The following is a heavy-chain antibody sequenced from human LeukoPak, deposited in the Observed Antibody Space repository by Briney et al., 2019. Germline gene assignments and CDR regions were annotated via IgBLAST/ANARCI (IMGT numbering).Heavy chain of an antibody. J-gene: IGHJ4*02. V-gene: IGHV3-21*01. CDR2: IGRNGSYK. D-gene: IGHD2-15*01. Sequence: GGSLRLSCAASGFTFSSYRMNWFRQAPGRGLDWVPPIGRNGSYKYYVDSVKGRFTISRDNAQNSLYLQMNSLRVEDTAVYYCARVLETDCRGGSCYSGLDYWGQGTLVTVSS. CDR3: ARVLETDCRGGSCYSGLDY. CDR1: GFTFSSYR.